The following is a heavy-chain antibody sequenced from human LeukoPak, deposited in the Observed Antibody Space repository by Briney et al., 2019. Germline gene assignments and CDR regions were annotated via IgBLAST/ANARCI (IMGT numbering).Heavy chain of an antibody. Sequence: SETLSLTCTVSGGSISSYYWSWLRQPPGKGLEWIGYIYYSGSTNYNPSLKSRVTISVDRSKNQFSLKLSSVTAADTAVYYCARLDTIFGVVMGYFDYWGQGTLVTVSS. V-gene: IGHV4-59*01. CDR2: IYYSGST. CDR1: GGSISSYY. CDR3: ARLDTIFGVVMGYFDY. J-gene: IGHJ4*02. D-gene: IGHD3-3*01.